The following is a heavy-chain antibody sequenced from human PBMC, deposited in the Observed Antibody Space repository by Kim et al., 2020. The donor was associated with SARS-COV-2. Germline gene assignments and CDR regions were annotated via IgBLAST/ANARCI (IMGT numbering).Heavy chain of an antibody. CDR3: ARHRTYIAAAGTWFDP. J-gene: IGHJ5*02. D-gene: IGHD6-13*01. CDR1: GYSFTSYW. Sequence: GESLKISCKGSGYSFTSYWISWVRQMPGKGLEWMGRIDPSDSYTNYSPSFQGHVTISADKSISTAYLQWSSLKASDTAMYYCARHRTYIAAAGTWFDPWGQGTLVTVSS. CDR2: IDPSDSYT. V-gene: IGHV5-10-1*01.